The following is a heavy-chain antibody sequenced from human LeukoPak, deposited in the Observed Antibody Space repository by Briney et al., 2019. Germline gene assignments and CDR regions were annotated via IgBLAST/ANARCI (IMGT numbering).Heavy chain of an antibody. CDR1: GFTFSNYA. Sequence: GGPLRLSCAASGFTFSNYAMSWVRQAPGKGLEWVSAISGGGISTYYADSVKGRFTISRDNSKNTLYLQMNSLRAEDTAVYYCARVYGDLTYYYGMDVWGQGTTVTVSS. V-gene: IGHV3-23*01. CDR3: ARVYGDLTYYYGMDV. CDR2: ISGGGIST. D-gene: IGHD4-17*01. J-gene: IGHJ6*02.